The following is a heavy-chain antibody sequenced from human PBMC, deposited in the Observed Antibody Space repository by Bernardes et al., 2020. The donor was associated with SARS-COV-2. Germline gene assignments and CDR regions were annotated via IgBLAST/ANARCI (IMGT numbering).Heavy chain of an antibody. CDR3: ARESDRRKGLMVYATYDY. CDR2: MNPNSGNT. CDR1: GYTFTSYD. D-gene: IGHD2-8*01. V-gene: IGHV1-8*01. Sequence: ASVKVSCKASGYTFTSYDINWVRQATGQGLEWMGWMNPNSGNTGYAQKFQGRVTMTRNTSISTAYMELSSLRSEDTAVYYCARESDRRKGLMVYATYDYWGQGTLVTVSS. J-gene: IGHJ4*02.